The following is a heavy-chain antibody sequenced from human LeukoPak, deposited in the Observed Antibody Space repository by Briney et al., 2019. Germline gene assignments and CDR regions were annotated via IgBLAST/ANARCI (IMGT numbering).Heavy chain of an antibody. J-gene: IGHJ4*02. CDR2: IWYDGSNK. CDR1: GFTFSSYG. V-gene: IGHV3-33*08. CDR3: GRGSKRMGLGYCSGGSCPFDY. Sequence: GGSLRLSCAASGFTFSSYGMHWVRQAPGKGLEWVAVIWYDGSNKYYADSVKGRFTISRDNSKNTLYLQMNSLRAEDTAVHYCGRGSKRMGLGYCSGGSCPFDYWGQGTLVTVSS. D-gene: IGHD2-15*01.